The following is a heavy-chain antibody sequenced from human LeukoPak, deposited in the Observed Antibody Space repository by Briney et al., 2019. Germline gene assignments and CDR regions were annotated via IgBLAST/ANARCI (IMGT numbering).Heavy chain of an antibody. CDR1: GFTFSSYA. CDR2: ISGSDTTT. V-gene: IGHV3-23*01. Sequence: GGSLRLSCAASGFTFSSYAMTWVRQAPWKGLEWVSTISGSDTTTHYADSVKGRFTISRDNSKNTVSLQMNSLRAEDTAVYYCVKVGGWGKGTTVTVSS. J-gene: IGHJ6*04. CDR3: VKVGG.